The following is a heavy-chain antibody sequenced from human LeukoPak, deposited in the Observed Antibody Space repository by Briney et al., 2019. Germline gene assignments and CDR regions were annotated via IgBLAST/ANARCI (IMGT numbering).Heavy chain of an antibody. J-gene: IGHJ4*02. Sequence: SETLSLTCTVSGGSISSSSYYWGWIRQPPGKGLEWIGSIYYSGSTYYNPSLKSRVTISVDTSKNQFSLKLSSVTAADTAVYYCARGPLYYVWGSYRPAPPYYFDYCGQGTLVTVSS. CDR3: ARGPLYYVWGSYRPAPPYYFDY. D-gene: IGHD3-16*02. V-gene: IGHV4-39*01. CDR1: GGSISSSSYY. CDR2: IYYSGST.